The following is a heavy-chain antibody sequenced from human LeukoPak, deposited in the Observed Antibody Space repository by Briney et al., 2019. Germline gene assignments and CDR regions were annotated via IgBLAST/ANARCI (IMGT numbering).Heavy chain of an antibody. CDR1: GGSISTYY. V-gene: IGHV4-4*07. CDR3: VRGAYGSGSQAWFDP. J-gene: IGHJ5*02. D-gene: IGHD3-10*01. Sequence: PSETLSLTCTVSGGSISTYYWSWIRQPAGKGLEWIGRIHVTGTTSYNPSLNSRATMSVDTSKNQFSLRLSSATAADTAVYYCVRGAYGSGSQAWFDPWGQGTLVTVSS. CDR2: IHVTGTT.